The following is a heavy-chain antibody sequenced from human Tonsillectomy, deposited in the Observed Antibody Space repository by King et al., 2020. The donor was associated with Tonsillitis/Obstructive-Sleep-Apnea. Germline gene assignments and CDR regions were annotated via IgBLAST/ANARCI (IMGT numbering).Heavy chain of an antibody. V-gene: IGHV3-33*01. D-gene: IGHD6-13*01. Sequence: VQLVESGGGVVQPGRSLRLSCAASGFTFSSYGMHWVRQAPGKGLEWVAVIWYDGSNKYYADHVKGRLTISRDNSKNTLYLQMHSLRAEDTAVYYCARYEDTAYSSSCYYFDHWGQGTLVTVSS. CDR2: IWYDGSNK. CDR3: ARYEDTAYSSSCYYFDH. J-gene: IGHJ4*02. CDR1: GFTFSSYG.